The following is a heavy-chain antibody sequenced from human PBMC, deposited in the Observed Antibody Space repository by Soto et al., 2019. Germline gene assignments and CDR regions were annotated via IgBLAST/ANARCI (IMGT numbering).Heavy chain of an antibody. Sequence: EVQLVESGGGLVQPGGSLRLSCAASGFTFSSYWMHWVRQAPGKGLVWVSRINSDGSSTIYADSVKGRFTISRDNAKNTLYQQMNSLRAEDTAVYYCVRTSLVVAAATREDYWGQGTLVTVSS. D-gene: IGHD2-15*01. CDR1: GFTFSSYW. CDR2: INSDGSST. J-gene: IGHJ4*02. CDR3: VRTSLVVAAATREDY. V-gene: IGHV3-74*01.